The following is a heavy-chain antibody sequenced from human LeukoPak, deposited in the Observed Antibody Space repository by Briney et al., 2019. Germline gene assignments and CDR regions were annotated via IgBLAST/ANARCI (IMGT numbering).Heavy chain of an antibody. CDR3: SRVRVLGGATVPFYS. D-gene: IGHD1-26*01. J-gene: IGHJ4*02. CDR2: IRIDGIET. CDR1: GFSFSDYW. Sequence: GGSLRLSCAASGFSFSDYWMDWDREAPGEGLGWGARIRIDGIETTYGESGKGRLTISRDNGKSTFFLQMNSLRAEDTATYFCSRVRVLGGATVPFYSWGQGTLVTVSS. V-gene: IGHV3-74*01.